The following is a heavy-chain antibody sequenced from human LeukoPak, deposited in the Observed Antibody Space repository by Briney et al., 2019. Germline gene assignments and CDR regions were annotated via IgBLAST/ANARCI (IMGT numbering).Heavy chain of an antibody. Sequence: GGSLRLSCAASGFTFSSYSMNWVRQAPGKGLEWVSSISRSSSYIYYADSVKGRFTISRDNAKNSLYLQMNSLRAEDTAVYYCARDRDYGDNDAFDIWGQGTMVTVSS. CDR3: ARDRDYGDNDAFDI. CDR1: GFTFSSYS. CDR2: ISRSSSYI. J-gene: IGHJ3*02. D-gene: IGHD4-17*01. V-gene: IGHV3-21*01.